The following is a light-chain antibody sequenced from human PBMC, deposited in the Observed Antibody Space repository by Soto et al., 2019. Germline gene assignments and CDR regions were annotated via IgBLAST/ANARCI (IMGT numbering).Light chain of an antibody. CDR3: ISYTSSSTLV. CDR1: SSDVGGYNY. CDR2: EVR. J-gene: IGLJ1*01. V-gene: IGLV2-14*01. Sequence: QSALTQPAYVSGSPGQSITISCTGTSSDVGGYNYVSWYQQHPGKAPKLMIYEVRNRPSGVSNRFSGSNSGTTASLTISGLQAEDEADYYCISYTSSSTLVFGTGTKRTVL.